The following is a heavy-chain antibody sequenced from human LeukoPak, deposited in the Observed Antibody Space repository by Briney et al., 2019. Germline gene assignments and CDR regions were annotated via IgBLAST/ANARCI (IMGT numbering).Heavy chain of an antibody. Sequence: SVKVSCKASGGTFSSYAISWVRQAPGQGLEWMGGIIPIFGTANYAQKFQGRVTITTDESTSTAYMELSSLRSEDTAVYYCASHLERHPYYFDYWGQETLVTVSS. CDR2: IIPIFGTA. J-gene: IGHJ4*02. CDR3: ASHLERHPYYFDY. V-gene: IGHV1-69*05. CDR1: GGTFSSYA. D-gene: IGHD1-1*01.